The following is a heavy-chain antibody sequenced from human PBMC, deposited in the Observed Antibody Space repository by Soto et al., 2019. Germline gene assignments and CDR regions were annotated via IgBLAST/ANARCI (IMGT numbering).Heavy chain of an antibody. CDR3: AKAGYCTRGNCYDYYRYGMDV. CDR2: ISGGGSNT. J-gene: IGHJ6*02. D-gene: IGHD3-10*01. CDR1: GFPFSSYV. V-gene: IGHV3-23*01. Sequence: EVQLLESGGGLVQRGGSLRLSCAASGFPFSSYVMSWVRQAPGKGLEWGSGISGGGSNTFYADSVKGRFTISRDNSKNTLHLQMNSLRPEDTAVYYCAKAGYCTRGNCYDYYRYGMDVWGQGTAVTVSS.